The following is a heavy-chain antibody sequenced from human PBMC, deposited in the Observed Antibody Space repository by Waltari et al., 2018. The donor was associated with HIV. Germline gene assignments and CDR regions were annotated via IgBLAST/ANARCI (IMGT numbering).Heavy chain of an antibody. CDR2: VSSSGSI. CDR3: VRDLSDIVGAKRDAFHI. D-gene: IGHD1-26*01. V-gene: IGHV4-61*02. Sequence: QVQLQESGPGVVKPSETLSLTCSVSGRSVSSGNYYCSWIRQPGGKGLEWIGRVSSSGSIHYNPSLKSRVTISVDTSKNQFSLRMKSVTVADTAMYYWVRDLSDIVGAKRDAFHIWGHGTLVSVS. J-gene: IGHJ3*02. CDR1: GRSVSSGNYY.